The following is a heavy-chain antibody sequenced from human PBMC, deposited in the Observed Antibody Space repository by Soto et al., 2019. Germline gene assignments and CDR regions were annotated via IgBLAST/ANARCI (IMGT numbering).Heavy chain of an antibody. D-gene: IGHD5-18*01. CDR2: IIPILGIA. CDR1: GGTFSSNT. V-gene: IGHV1-69*02. Sequence: QVQLVQSGAEVKKPGSSVKGACKASGGTFSSNTISSVRQAPVRGHEWMGRIIPILGIANYAQKFQGRVTITADKSTSTAYMELSSLRSEDTAVYYCARVVAGYSYGYLVYWGQGTLVTVSS. CDR3: ARVVAGYSYGYLVY. J-gene: IGHJ4*02.